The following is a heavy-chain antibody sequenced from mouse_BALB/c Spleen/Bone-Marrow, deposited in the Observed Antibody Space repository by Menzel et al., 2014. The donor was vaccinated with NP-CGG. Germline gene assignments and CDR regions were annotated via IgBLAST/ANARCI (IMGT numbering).Heavy chain of an antibody. CDR1: GFDFSRYW. V-gene: IGHV4-1*02. Sequence: EVMLVVSGGGLVQPGGSLKLSCAASGFDFSRYWMSWVRQAPGKGLEWIGEINPDSSTINYTPSLKDKFIISRDNAKNTLYLQMSKVRSEDTALYYCARLSYYGRFAYWGQGTLVTVSA. J-gene: IGHJ3*01. D-gene: IGHD1-1*01. CDR2: INPDSSTI. CDR3: ARLSYYGRFAY.